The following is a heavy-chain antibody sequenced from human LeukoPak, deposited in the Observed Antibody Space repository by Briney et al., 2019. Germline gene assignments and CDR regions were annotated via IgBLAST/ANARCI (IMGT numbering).Heavy chain of an antibody. J-gene: IGHJ4*02. V-gene: IGHV3-30*18. CDR1: GFTFSDYS. Sequence: GGSLRLSCAASGFTFSDYSMNWVRQAPGKGLEWVAVISYDGRQTYYADSVKGRFTISRDNSKSTVYLQMNNLTTDDTAVYSCAKDFNTVTTLDSWGQGTLVTVSS. CDR2: ISYDGRQT. CDR3: AKDFNTVTTLDS. D-gene: IGHD4-17*01.